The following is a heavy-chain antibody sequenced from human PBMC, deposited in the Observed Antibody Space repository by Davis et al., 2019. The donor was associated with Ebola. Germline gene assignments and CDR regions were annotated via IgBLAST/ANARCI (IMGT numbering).Heavy chain of an antibody. CDR1: GYTFTGYN. Sequence: ASVKVSCKASGYTFTGYNMHWVRQAPGQGLEWMGRVVSKSGGTNYAQKFQDRVTMTRDTSISTVYMELSSLRYDDTADYYCARGHNYAHEYWGQGTLVTVSS. CDR3: ARGHNYAHEY. D-gene: IGHD4-11*01. V-gene: IGHV1-2*06. J-gene: IGHJ4*02. CDR2: VVSKSGGT.